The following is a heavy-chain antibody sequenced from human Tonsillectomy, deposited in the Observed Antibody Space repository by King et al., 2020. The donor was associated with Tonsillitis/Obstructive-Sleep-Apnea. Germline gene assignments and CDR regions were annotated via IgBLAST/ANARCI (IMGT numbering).Heavy chain of an antibody. CDR2: IIPILGIA. CDR3: ARLRSGYTSGWYGY. V-gene: IGHV1-69*10. J-gene: IGHJ4*02. Sequence: QLVQSGAEVKKPGSSVKVSCKASGGTFSSNGITWVRQAPGQRLEWKGGIIPILGIANYAQKFQGRVTITEDKSTNTAYMEVSSLRSEDTAVYYCARLRSGYTSGWYGYWGQGTLVTVSS. CDR1: GGTFSSNG. D-gene: IGHD6-19*01.